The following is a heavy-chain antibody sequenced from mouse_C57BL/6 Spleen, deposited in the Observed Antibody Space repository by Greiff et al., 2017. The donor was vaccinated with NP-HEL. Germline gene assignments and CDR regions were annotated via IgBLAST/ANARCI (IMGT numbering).Heavy chain of an antibody. CDR1: GYTFTDYY. Sequence: QVQLKESGPELVKPGASVKISCKASGYTFTDYYINWVKQRPGQGLEWIGWIFPGSGSTYYNEKFKGKATLTVDKSSSTAYMLLSSLTSEDSAVYFCASALYDGYSYYFDYWGQGTTLTVSS. J-gene: IGHJ2*01. CDR3: ASALYDGYSYYFDY. V-gene: IGHV1-75*01. D-gene: IGHD2-3*01. CDR2: IFPGSGST.